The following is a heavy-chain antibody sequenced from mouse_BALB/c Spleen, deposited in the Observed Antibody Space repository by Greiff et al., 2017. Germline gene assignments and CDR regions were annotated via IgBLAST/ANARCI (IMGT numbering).Heavy chain of an antibody. CDR2: INPSNGRT. Sequence: QVQLQQSVPELVKPGASVKVSCKASGYTFTSYWMHWVKQRPGQGLEWIGEINPSNGRTNYNEKFKSKATLTVDKSSSTAYMQLSSLTSEDSAVYYCALYYDYDNAMDYWGQGTSVTVSS. V-gene: IGHV1S81*02. CDR1: GYTFTSYW. J-gene: IGHJ4*01. CDR3: ALYYDYDNAMDY. D-gene: IGHD2-4*01.